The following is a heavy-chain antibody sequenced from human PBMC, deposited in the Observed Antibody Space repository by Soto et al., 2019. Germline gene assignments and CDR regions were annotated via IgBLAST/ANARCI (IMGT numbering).Heavy chain of an antibody. CDR1: GGSFSSYY. J-gene: IGHJ6*02. Sequence: QAQLQESGPGLVKPSETLSLTCSVSGGSFSSYYWTWIRQPAGKGLEWIGRIYTNGNTNYNPSLKSRVTMSADTSKNKFSLRLRAVTAADTAVYYCARGVRDGYYGMDVWGPGATVTVSS. CDR3: ARGVRDGYYGMDV. CDR2: IYTNGNT. V-gene: IGHV4-4*07. D-gene: IGHD3-16*02.